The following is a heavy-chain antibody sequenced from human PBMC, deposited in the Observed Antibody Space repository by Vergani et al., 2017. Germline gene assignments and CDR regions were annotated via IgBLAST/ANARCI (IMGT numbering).Heavy chain of an antibody. J-gene: IGHJ4*02. CDR3: ATARGDYARFDY. CDR2: ISGSGGST. D-gene: IGHD4-17*01. V-gene: IGHV3-23*01. Sequence: EVQLLESGGGLVQPGGSLRLSCAASGFTFSSYAMSWVRQAPGKGLEWVSAISGSGGSTYYADSVKGRFTISRDKSKNTLYLQMNSLRAEDTAVYYCATARGDYARFDYWGQGTLVTVSS. CDR1: GFTFSSYA.